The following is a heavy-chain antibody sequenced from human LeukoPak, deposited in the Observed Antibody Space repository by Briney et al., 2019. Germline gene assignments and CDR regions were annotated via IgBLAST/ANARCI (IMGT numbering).Heavy chain of an antibody. CDR2: IRYDGSNK. J-gene: IGHJ4*02. Sequence: GGSLRLSCAASGCTFSSYGMHWVRQAPAKGLEGVAFIRYDGSNKYYADSVKGRFTISRDNAKNSLYLQMNSLRAEDKAVYYCARDGGCTGGSCYRRFDYWGQGTLVTVSS. CDR1: GCTFSSYG. CDR3: ARDGGCTGGSCYRRFDY. V-gene: IGHV3-30*02. D-gene: IGHD2-15*01.